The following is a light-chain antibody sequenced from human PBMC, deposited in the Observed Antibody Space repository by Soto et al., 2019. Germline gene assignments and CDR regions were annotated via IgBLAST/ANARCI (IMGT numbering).Light chain of an antibody. V-gene: IGKV1-8*01. CDR3: QQYYSYPHT. J-gene: IGKJ1*01. CDR2: AAS. CDR1: QGISSY. Sequence: AIRMTQSPSSFSASTGDRVTITCRASQGISSYLAWYQQKPGKAPKLLIYAASTLQSGVPSRFRGSGSGTDFTLTISSLQSEDFATYYCQQYYSYPHTFGQGTKVEIK.